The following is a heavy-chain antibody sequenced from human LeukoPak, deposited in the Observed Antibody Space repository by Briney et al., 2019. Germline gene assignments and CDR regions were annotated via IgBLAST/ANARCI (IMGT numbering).Heavy chain of an antibody. CDR3: ARSRTGSGFLFDY. D-gene: IGHD3-10*01. J-gene: IGHJ4*02. CDR2: INPNSGGT. Sequence: GASVKVSCKASGYTFTVYYMHWVRQAPGQGLEWMGWINPNSGGTNYAQKFQGRVTMTRDTSISTTYMELSRLRSDDTAVYYCARSRTGSGFLFDYWGQGTLVTVSS. V-gene: IGHV1-2*02. CDR1: GYTFTVYY.